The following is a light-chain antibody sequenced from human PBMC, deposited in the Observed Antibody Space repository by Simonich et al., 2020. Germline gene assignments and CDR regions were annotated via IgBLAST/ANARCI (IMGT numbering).Light chain of an antibody. CDR2: VVS. J-gene: IGLJ3*02. CDR1: SSDVGGYNY. V-gene: IGLV2-14*01. CDR3: SSYTSSSLRV. Sequence: QSALTQPASVSGSPGQSITISCTGTSSDVGGYNYVSWYQQHPGQAPKLMIYVVSKRPSGVSNRFSGSKSGNTASRTISGLQAEDEADYYCSSYTSSSLRVFGGGTKLTVL.